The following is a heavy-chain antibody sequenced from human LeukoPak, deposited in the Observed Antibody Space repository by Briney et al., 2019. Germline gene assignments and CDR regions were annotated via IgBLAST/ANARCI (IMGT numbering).Heavy chain of an antibody. CDR1: GYTFTGYY. CDR3: ASPHPTGSDAFDI. CDR2: INPNSGGT. V-gene: IGHV1-2*02. J-gene: IGHJ3*02. D-gene: IGHD1-1*01. Sequence: ASVKVSCKASGYTFTGYYIHWVRQAPGQGLEWMGWINPNSGGTNYAQKFQGRVTMTRDTSISTAYMELSRLRSDDTAVYYCASPHPTGSDAFDIWGQGTMVTVSS.